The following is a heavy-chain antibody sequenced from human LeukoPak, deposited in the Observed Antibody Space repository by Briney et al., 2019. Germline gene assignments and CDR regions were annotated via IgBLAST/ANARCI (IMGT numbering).Heavy chain of an antibody. V-gene: IGHV1-69*13. CDR2: IIPIFGTA. CDR1: GGTFSSYA. Sequence: SVKVSCKASGGTFSSYAIGWVRQAPGQGLEWMGGIIPIFGTANYAQKFQGRVTITADESTSTAYMELSSLRSEDTAVYYCAIPSYCSGGSCHPPDWFDPWGQGTLVTVSS. D-gene: IGHD2-15*01. CDR3: AIPSYCSGGSCHPPDWFDP. J-gene: IGHJ5*02.